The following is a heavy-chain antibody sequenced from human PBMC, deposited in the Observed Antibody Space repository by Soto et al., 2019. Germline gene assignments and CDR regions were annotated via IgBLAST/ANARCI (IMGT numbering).Heavy chain of an antibody. V-gene: IGHV3-30*18. CDR1: GFTFSSYG. CDR3: AKKLATGSTAAAFDY. D-gene: IGHD1-1*01. CDR2: ISYDGKTK. J-gene: IGHJ4*02. Sequence: QVQLVESGGGVVQPGTSLRLSCAASGFTFSSYGVHWVRQGPGKGLEWLAVISYDGKTKFYADSVKGRCTISRDNSQNTVLLEMYSLRGDDTAVYYCAKKLATGSTAAAFDYWGQGTLVTVSS.